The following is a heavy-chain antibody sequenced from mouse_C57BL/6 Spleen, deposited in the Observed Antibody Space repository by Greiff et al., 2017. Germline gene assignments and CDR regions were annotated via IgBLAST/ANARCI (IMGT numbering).Heavy chain of an antibody. CDR3: ARGYGSSAYAMDY. Sequence: EVMLVESGGGLVKPGGSLKLSCAASGFTFSDYGMHWVRQAPEKGLEWVAYISSGSSTIYYADTVKGRFTISRDNAKNTLFLQMTSLRSEDTAMYYCARGYGSSAYAMDYWGQGTSVTVSS. V-gene: IGHV5-17*01. D-gene: IGHD1-1*01. J-gene: IGHJ4*01. CDR1: GFTFSDYG. CDR2: ISSGSSTI.